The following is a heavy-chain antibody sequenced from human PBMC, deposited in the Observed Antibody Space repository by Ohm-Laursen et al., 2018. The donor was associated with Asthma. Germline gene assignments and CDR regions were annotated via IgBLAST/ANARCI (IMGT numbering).Heavy chain of an antibody. D-gene: IGHD3-9*01. CDR3: AKDDTTYSDILTGYSDY. Sequence: SLRLSCAASGFTFSSYAMSWVRQAPGKGLEWVSAISGSGGSTYYADSVKGRFTISRDNSKNTLYLQMNSLRAEDTAVYYCAKDDTTYSDILTGYSDYWGQGTLVTVSS. CDR2: ISGSGGST. J-gene: IGHJ4*02. V-gene: IGHV3-23*01. CDR1: GFTFSSYA.